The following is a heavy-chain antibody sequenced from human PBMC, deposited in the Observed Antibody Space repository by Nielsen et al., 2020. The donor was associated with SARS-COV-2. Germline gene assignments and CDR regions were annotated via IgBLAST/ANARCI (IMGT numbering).Heavy chain of an antibody. CDR2: INHSGST. Sequence: SETLSLTCAVYGGSFSGYYWSWIRQPPGKGLEWIGEINHSGSTNYNPSLKSRVTISVDTSKNQFSLKLSSVTAADTAVYYCATLGYCSSTTRSCWGQGALVTVSS. J-gene: IGHJ4*02. CDR1: GGSFSGYY. V-gene: IGHV4-34*01. CDR3: ATLGYCSSTTRSC. D-gene: IGHD2-2*01.